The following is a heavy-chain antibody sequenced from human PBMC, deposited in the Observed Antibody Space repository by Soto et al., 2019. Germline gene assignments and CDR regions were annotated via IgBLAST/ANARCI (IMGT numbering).Heavy chain of an antibody. V-gene: IGHV1-69*13. D-gene: IGHD5-18*01. CDR2: IIPIFGTA. CDR3: ARDLRVGQLWSPDLRYYYYGMDV. J-gene: IGHJ6*02. CDR1: GGTFSSYA. Sequence: SSVKVSCKASGGTFSSYAISWVRQAPGQGLEWMGGIIPIFGTANYAQKFQGRVTITADESTSTAYMELSSLRSEDTAVYYCARDLRVGQLWSPDLRYYYYGMDVWGQGTTVTVSS.